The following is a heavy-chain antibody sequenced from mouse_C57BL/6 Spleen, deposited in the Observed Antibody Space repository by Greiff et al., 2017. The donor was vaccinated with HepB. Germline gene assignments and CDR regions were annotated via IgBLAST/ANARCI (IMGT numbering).Heavy chain of an antibody. V-gene: IGHV5-6*01. Sequence: VQLKESGGDLVKPGGSLKLSCAASGFTFSSYGMSWVRQTPDKRLEWVATISSGGSYTYYPDSVKGRFTISRDNAKNTLYLQMSSLKSEDTAMYYCARHGYDYDAFAYWGQGTLVTVSA. J-gene: IGHJ3*01. CDR1: GFTFSSYG. CDR3: ARHGYDYDAFAY. CDR2: ISSGGSYT. D-gene: IGHD2-4*01.